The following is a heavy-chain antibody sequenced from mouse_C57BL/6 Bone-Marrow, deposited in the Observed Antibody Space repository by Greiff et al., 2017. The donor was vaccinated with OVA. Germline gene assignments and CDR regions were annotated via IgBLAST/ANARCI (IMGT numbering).Heavy chain of an antibody. J-gene: IGHJ4*01. V-gene: IGHV3-6*01. CDR3: AGWLLRFMDY. Sequence: EVQLQQSGPGLVKPSQSLSLTCSVTGYSITSGYYWNWIRQFPGNKLEWMGYISYDGSNNYNPSLKNRISITRDTSKNQFFLKLNSVTTEDTATYYCAGWLLRFMDYWGQGTSVTVSS. D-gene: IGHD2-3*01. CDR1: GYSITSGYY. CDR2: ISYDGSN.